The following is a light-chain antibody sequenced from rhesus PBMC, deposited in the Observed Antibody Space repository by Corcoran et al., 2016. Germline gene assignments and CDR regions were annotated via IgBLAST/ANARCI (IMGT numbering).Light chain of an antibody. CDR1: QDSNND. CDR3: QHYYDTPWT. J-gene: IGKJ1*01. CDR2: ETS. V-gene: IGKV1-80*01. Sequence: DIQVTQSPSSLSASVGDRVTITCRASQDSNNDLAWYQQKPGEIPKLLVYETSTLHNGIPFRFRGSGSGTVFTLTISSLQSEDFGTYYCQHYYDTPWTFGQGTKVEIK.